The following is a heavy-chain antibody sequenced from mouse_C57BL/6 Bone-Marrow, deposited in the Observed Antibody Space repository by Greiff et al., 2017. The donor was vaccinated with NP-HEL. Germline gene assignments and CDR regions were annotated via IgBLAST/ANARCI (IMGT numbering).Heavy chain of an antibody. Sequence: EVQRVESGPVLVKPGASVKMSCKASGYTFTDYYMNWVKQSHGKSLEWIGVINPYNGGTSYNQKFKGKATLTVDKSSSTAYMELNSLTSEDSAVYYCARRWDYAFAYWGQGTLVTVSA. CDR3: ARRWDYAFAY. J-gene: IGHJ3*01. CDR2: INPYNGGT. CDR1: GYTFTDYY. V-gene: IGHV1-19*01. D-gene: IGHD2-4*01.